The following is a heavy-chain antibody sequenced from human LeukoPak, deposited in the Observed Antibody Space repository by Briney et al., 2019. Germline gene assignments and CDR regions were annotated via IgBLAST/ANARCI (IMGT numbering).Heavy chain of an antibody. CDR1: GYTFIGYY. CDR2: INPNSGDT. J-gene: IGHJ5*02. V-gene: IGHV1-2*02. D-gene: IGHD2-2*03. CDR3: ARVWIGPTWLDP. Sequence: ASVKVSCKASGYTFIGYYMHWVRQAPGQGLEWMGWINPNSGDTKCAQKFQGRVTMTRDTSISTAYMEVSSLRSDDTAVYYCARVWIGPTWLDPWGQGTLVTVSS.